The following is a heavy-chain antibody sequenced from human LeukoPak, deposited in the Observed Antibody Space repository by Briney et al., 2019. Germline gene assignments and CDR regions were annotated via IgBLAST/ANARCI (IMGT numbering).Heavy chain of an antibody. Sequence: SETLSLTCTVSGGSISSYYWSWIRQPPGKGLEWIGYIYYSGSTNYNPSLKSRVTISVDTSKLQFSLKLSSVTAADTAVYYCARGFPPYDYVWGSYRLYYFDYWGQGTLVTVSS. CDR2: IYYSGST. CDR1: GGSISSYY. V-gene: IGHV4-59*12. CDR3: ARGFPPYDYVWGSYRLYYFDY. J-gene: IGHJ4*02. D-gene: IGHD3-16*02.